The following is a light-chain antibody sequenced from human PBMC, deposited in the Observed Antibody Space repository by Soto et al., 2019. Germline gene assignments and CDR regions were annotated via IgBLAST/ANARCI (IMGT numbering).Light chain of an antibody. CDR3: HQYNNWWT. V-gene: IGKV3-15*01. CDR2: GAS. Sequence: EIVLTQSPGTLSLSPGERATLSCGASQTVSTSLAWYQQKPGRAPRLLIYGASTRASGVPARFSGSGSGTEFTLTISSLQSEDSAVYYCHQYNNWWTFGQGTKVDIK. CDR1: QTVSTS. J-gene: IGKJ1*01.